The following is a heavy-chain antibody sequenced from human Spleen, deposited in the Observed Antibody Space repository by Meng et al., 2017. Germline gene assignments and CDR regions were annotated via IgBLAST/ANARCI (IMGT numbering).Heavy chain of an antibody. CDR1: GGSISSSSYY. V-gene: IGHV4-39*07. D-gene: IGHD3-9*01. Sequence: GSLRLSCTVSGGSISSSSYYWGWIRQPPGKGREWIGSIYYSGSTYYNPSLKSRVTISVDTSKNQFSLKLSSVTAADTAVYYCASAQSSLRYFDWEFDYWGQGTLVTVSS. CDR3: ASAQSSLRYFDWEFDY. J-gene: IGHJ4*02. CDR2: IYYSGST.